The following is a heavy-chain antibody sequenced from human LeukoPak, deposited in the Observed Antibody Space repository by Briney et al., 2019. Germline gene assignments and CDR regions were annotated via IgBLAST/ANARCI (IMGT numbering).Heavy chain of an antibody. V-gene: IGHV3-33*01. Sequence: SGRSLRLSCAASGFTFSSYGMHWVRQAPGKGLEWVAMIWYDGSNTYYADSVKGRFTISRDNSKNTLFLQMDSLRAEDTAVYYCARDRSTTHSDYWGQGTLVTVSS. CDR2: IWYDGSNT. CDR1: GFTFSSYG. D-gene: IGHD5/OR15-5a*01. CDR3: ARDRSTTHSDY. J-gene: IGHJ4*02.